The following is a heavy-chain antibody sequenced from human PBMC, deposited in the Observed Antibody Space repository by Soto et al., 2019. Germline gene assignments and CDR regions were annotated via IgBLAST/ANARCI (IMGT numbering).Heavy chain of an antibody. D-gene: IGHD3-22*01. V-gene: IGHV3-73*01. Sequence: GGSLRLSCAASGFTFSGSAMHWVRQASGKGLEWVGRIRSKANSYATAYAASVKGRFNISRDDSKNTAYLQMNSLKTEDTAVYYCTRHADRFHYYDSSGYYYKGWGQGTLVTVSS. CDR2: IRSKANSYAT. CDR3: TRHADRFHYYDSSGYYYKG. J-gene: IGHJ4*02. CDR1: GFTFSGSA.